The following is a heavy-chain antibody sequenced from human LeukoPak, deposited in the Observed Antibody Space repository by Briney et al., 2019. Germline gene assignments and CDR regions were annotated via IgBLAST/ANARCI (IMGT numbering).Heavy chain of an antibody. Sequence: SETLSHTCAVYGGSFSGYYWSWIRQPPGKGLEWIGEINHSGSTNYNPSLKSRVTISVDTSKNQFSLKLSSVTAADTAVYYCARAAQLVRDFDYWGQGTLVTVSS. J-gene: IGHJ4*02. CDR1: GGSFSGYY. CDR2: INHSGST. CDR3: ARAAQLVRDFDY. V-gene: IGHV4-34*01. D-gene: IGHD6-13*01.